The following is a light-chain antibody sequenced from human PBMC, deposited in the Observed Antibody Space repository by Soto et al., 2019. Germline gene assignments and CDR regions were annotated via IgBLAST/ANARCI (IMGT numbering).Light chain of an antibody. CDR1: QSVSSY. V-gene: IGKV3-11*01. J-gene: IGKJ5*01. Sequence: EIVLTQSPATLSLSPGERATLSCRASQSVSSYLAWYQQKPGQAPRLLIYDASNRATGIPARFSGRGSGTDFTLTISSLEPEDFAVYYCQQRSDWPSFGQGTRLEI. CDR2: DAS. CDR3: QQRSDWPS.